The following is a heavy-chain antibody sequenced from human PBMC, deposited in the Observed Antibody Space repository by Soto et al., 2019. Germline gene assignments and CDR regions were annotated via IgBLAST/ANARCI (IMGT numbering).Heavy chain of an antibody. CDR3: AKDGAPRLGDY. J-gene: IGHJ4*02. CDR1: GFTVSSYA. V-gene: IGHV3-23*01. CDR2: ISGSGGST. D-gene: IGHD3-16*01. Sequence: EVQLLESGGGLVQPGGSLRLSCAASGFTVSSYAMSWVRQAPGEGLEWVSSISGSGGSTYYADSVKGCFTISRDNSKNTLYLQMNSLRAEDTAVYYCAKDGAPRLGDYWGQGTLVTVSS.